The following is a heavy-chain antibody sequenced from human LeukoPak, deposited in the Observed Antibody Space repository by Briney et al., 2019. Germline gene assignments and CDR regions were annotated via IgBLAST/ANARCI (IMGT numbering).Heavy chain of an antibody. CDR1: GFTFSSYG. J-gene: IGHJ4*02. CDR2: IWYDRSSK. V-gene: IGHV3-33*01. CDR3: ARSDYGTGRYAFYFDY. Sequence: GGSLRLSCAASGFTFSSYGMHWVRQAPGKGLEWVALIWYDRSSKYYANSVKGRFTISRDNAKKALYLQMDSLRDEDTAVYYCARSDYGTGRYAFYFDYWGQGTQVTVSS. D-gene: IGHD3-10*01.